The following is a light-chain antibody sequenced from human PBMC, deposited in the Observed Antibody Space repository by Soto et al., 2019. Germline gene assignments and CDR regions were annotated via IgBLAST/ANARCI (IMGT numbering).Light chain of an antibody. CDR1: QSISSSY. J-gene: IGKJ5*01. V-gene: IGKV3D-20*02. CDR3: QQRSNWVT. CDR2: GAS. Sequence: IVLTQSPGTLSLSPGESATLSCRASQSISSSYLAWYQQKPGQAPRLLIYGASTRATGVPARITGSGSGTEFTFTISRLQFDHSAVYYCQQRSNWVTFGQGTRLE.